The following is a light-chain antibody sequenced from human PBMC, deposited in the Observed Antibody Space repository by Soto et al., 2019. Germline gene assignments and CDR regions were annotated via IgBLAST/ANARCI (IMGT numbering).Light chain of an antibody. CDR2: AAS. CDR3: QQCYSITLT. CDR1: QSISSY. Sequence: DIHVAVAPSYLSSSLEDLLTITCLASQSISSYLNWYQQKPGKAPKLLIYAASSLQSGVPSRFSGSGSGTDFTLTISSLQPEDFATYYCQQCYSITLTFGGGTKVEVK. V-gene: IGKV1-39*01. J-gene: IGKJ4*01.